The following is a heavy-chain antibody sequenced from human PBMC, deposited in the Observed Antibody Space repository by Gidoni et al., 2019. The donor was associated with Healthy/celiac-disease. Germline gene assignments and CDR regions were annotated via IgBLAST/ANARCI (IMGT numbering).Heavy chain of an antibody. D-gene: IGHD3-22*01. CDR2: INPNSGGT. V-gene: IGHV1-2*02. CDR1: GYTFNGYY. CDR3: ATLYYYDSSGYYSGYFDY. Sequence: QVQLVQSGAEVKKPGASVKVSCKASGYTFNGYYMHWVRQAPGQGLEWMGWINPNSGGTNYAQKFQGRVTMTRDTSISTAYMELSRLRSDDTAVYYCATLYYYDSSGYYSGYFDYWGQGTLVTVSS. J-gene: IGHJ4*02.